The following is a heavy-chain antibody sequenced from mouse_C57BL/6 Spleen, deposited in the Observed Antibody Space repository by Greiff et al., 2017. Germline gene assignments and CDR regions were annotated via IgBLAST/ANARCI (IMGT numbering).Heavy chain of an antibody. J-gene: IGHJ3*01. CDR3: ARPSAGNFAY. Sequence: DVMLVESGGDLVKPGGSLKLSCAASGFTFSSYGMSWVRQTPDKRLEWVATISSGGSYTYYPDSVKGRFTISRDNAKNTLYLQMSSLKSEDTAMYYCARPSAGNFAYWGQGTLVTVSA. V-gene: IGHV5-6*02. CDR2: ISSGGSYT. CDR1: GFTFSSYG. D-gene: IGHD3-1*01.